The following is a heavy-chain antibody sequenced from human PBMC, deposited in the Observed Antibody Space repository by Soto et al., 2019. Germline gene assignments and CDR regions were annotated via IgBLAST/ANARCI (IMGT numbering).Heavy chain of an antibody. CDR3: ARSIAARTSYYYYGMDV. CDR2: IIPIFGTA. CDR1: GGTKSSNA. V-gene: IGHV1-69*01. J-gene: IGHJ6*02. Sequence: SAKATCEERGGTKSSNALSSVRQEQRQGLEWMGGIIPIFGTANYAQKFQGRVTITADESTSTAYMELSSLRSEDTAVYYCARSIAARTSYYYYGMDVWGQGTTVTVSS. D-gene: IGHD6-6*01.